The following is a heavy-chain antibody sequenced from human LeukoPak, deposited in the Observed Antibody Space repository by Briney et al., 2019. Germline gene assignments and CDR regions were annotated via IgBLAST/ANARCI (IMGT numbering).Heavy chain of an antibody. D-gene: IGHD1-1*01. J-gene: IGHJ4*02. CDR3: AKDLGTTRVLGD. CDR2: IYSGGST. V-gene: IGHV3-53*01. CDR1: GFTVSSNY. Sequence: GGSLRLSCAASGFTVSSNYMSWVRQAPGKGLEWVSVIYSGGSTYYADAVKGRFTISKDNSKNTLYLQMNSLRAEDTAVYYCAKDLGTTRVLGDWGQGTLVTVSS.